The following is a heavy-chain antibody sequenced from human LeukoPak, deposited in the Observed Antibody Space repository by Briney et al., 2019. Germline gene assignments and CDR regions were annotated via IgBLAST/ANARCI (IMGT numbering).Heavy chain of an antibody. CDR1: GFTFSRYG. CDR2: IWYDGSNK. D-gene: IGHD3-22*01. J-gene: IGHJ3*02. V-gene: IGHV3-33*03. Sequence: GRSLRLSCVASGFTFSRYGMHWVRQAPGKGLEWVAIIWYDGSNKYYADSVKGRFTISRDTSKNTLYLQMDSLRAEDTAVYYRASGDTTGYSGDAFNIWGQGTMVTVSS. CDR3: ASGDTTGYSGDAFNI.